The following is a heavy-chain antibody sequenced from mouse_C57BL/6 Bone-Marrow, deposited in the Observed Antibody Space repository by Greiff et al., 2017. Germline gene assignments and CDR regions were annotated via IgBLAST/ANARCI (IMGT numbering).Heavy chain of an antibody. J-gene: IGHJ4*01. CDR2: IDPSDSYT. D-gene: IGHD5-1-1*01. CDR3: SIHPPWAMDY. V-gene: IGHV1-69*01. Sequence: QVQLQQPGAELVMPGASVKLSCKASGYTFTSYWMHWVKQRPGQGLEWIGEIDPSDSYTNYNQKFKGKSTLTVDKSSSTAYMQLSSLTSDDSAVYVVSIHPPWAMDYWGQGTSVTVSS. CDR1: GYTFTSYW.